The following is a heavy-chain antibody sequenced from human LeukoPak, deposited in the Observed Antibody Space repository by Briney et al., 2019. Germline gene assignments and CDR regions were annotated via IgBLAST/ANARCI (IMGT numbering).Heavy chain of an antibody. Sequence: GGSLRLSCAASGFTFSSYSMNWVRQTPGKGLEWVSSISSSSSYIYYADSVKGRFTISRDNAKNSLYLQMNSLRAEDTAVYYCAELGITMIGGVWGKGTTVTISS. CDR1: GFTFSSYS. D-gene: IGHD3-10*02. J-gene: IGHJ6*04. CDR3: AELGITMIGGV. CDR2: ISSSSSYI. V-gene: IGHV3-21*01.